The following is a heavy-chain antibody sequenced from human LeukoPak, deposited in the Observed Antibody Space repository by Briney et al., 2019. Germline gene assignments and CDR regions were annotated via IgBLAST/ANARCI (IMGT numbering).Heavy chain of an antibody. V-gene: IGHV3-23*01. CDR3: AGALGYCSGTTCYFAFDI. D-gene: IGHD2-2*01. J-gene: IGHJ3*02. CDR1: GFTFSSYA. Sequence: GGSLRLSCAASGFTFSSYAMSWVRQAPGKGLEWVSAISGSGTSAYYADSVKGRFSISRDNSMNTLYLQLSSLRAEDTALYYCAGALGYCSGTTCYFAFDIWGQGTMVTVSS. CDR2: ISGSGTSA.